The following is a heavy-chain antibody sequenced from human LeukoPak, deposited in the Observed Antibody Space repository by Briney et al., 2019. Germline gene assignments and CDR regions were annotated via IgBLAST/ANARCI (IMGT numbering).Heavy chain of an antibody. CDR3: ARRIGAAGPLYYFDY. V-gene: IGHV1-18*01. CDR1: GYTFTSYG. J-gene: IGHJ4*02. Sequence: ASVKVSCKASGYTFTSYGISWVRQAPGQGLEWIGWISAYNGNTNYAQDLQGRVTMTTDTSTSTAYMELRSLRSDDTAVYYCARRIGAAGPLYYFDYWGQGTLVTVSS. CDR2: ISAYNGNT. D-gene: IGHD6-13*01.